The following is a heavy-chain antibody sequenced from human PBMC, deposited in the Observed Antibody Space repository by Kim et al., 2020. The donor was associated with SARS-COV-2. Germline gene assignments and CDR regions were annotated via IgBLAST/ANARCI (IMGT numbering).Heavy chain of an antibody. Sequence: GGSLRLSCAASGFTFRSYAMLWVRQAPGKGPEWVAVISFDGSGKYYVDSVKGRFTISRDNSKNTLYLQMKSLRAEDTAVYYCARAGVPAATYWFDPWGQGTLVTVSS. D-gene: IGHD2-2*01. CDR2: ISFDGSGK. J-gene: IGHJ5*02. CDR3: ARAGVPAATYWFDP. V-gene: IGHV3-30*04. CDR1: GFTFRSYA.